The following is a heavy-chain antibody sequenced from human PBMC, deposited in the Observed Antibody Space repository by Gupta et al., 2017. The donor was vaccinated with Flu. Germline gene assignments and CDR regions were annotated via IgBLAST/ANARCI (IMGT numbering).Heavy chain of an antibody. Sequence: ASGGTFSSYAISWVRQAPGQGLEWMGGIIPIFGTANYAQKFQGRVTITADESTSTAYMELSSLRSEDTAVYYCARHAVVAATEGNYYYGMDVWGQGTTVTVSS. D-gene: IGHD2-15*01. CDR3: ARHAVVAATEGNYYYGMDV. V-gene: IGHV1-69*01. CDR1: GGTFSSYA. J-gene: IGHJ6*02. CDR2: IIPIFGTA.